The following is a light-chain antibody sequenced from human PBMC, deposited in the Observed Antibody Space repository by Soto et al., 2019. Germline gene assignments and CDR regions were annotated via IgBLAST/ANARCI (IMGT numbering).Light chain of an antibody. V-gene: IGKV3-20*01. Sequence: EIVLTQSPGTLSLSPGERATLSCRSSQSVDSRHLAWYHQKPGQAPRLLIYGAYNRATGIPDRFSGSGSGTDFTHTTSRLEPEDCEVYYCQHYGSSPYTFGQGTKLEIK. CDR2: GAY. CDR3: QHYGSSPYT. CDR1: QSVDSRH. J-gene: IGKJ2*01.